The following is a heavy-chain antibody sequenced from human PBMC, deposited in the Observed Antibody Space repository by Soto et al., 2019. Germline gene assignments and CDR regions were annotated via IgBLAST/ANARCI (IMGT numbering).Heavy chain of an antibody. V-gene: IGHV3-74*01. D-gene: IGHD2-8*02. CDR1: EFSFSSYW. J-gene: IGHJ3*01. CDR2: INTDGSST. Sequence: EVQLVESGGGLVQPGGSLRLSCADSEFSFSSYWMHWLRQGPEKGLVWVSCINTDGSSTNYADSVKGRFTISRDNAKSTLYLQMNSLRAEDTAVYYCARSPGGYYTGWGQGTVVTVSS. CDR3: ARSPGGYYTG.